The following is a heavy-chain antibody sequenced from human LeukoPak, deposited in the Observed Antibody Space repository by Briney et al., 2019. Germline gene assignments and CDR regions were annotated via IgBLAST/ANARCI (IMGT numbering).Heavy chain of an antibody. J-gene: IGHJ6*02. CDR1: DDSISRYY. CDR3: ASQKSRYDFWSGYSDYYYGMDV. CDR2: IYHSGST. Sequence: PSETLSLTCSVSDDSISRYYWSWIRQPAGKGLEWIGYIYHSGSTYYNPSLKSRVTISVDRSKNQFSLKLSSVTAADTAVYYCASQKSRYDFWSGYSDYYYGMDVWGQGTTVTVSS. V-gene: IGHV4-59*06. D-gene: IGHD3-3*01.